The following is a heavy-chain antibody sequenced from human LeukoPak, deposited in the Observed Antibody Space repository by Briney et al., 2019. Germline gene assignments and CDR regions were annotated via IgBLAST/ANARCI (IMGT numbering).Heavy chain of an antibody. V-gene: IGHV4-59*01. CDR2: IYYSGST. CDR1: GGSISSYY. D-gene: IGHD3-10*01. J-gene: IGHJ4*02. Sequence: SETLSLTCTVSGGSISSYYWSWTRQPPGKGLEWIGYIYYSGSTNYNPSLKSRVTISVDTSKNQFSLKLSSVTAADTAVYYCAREARYYGSGSYYHTIDYWGQGTLVTVSS. CDR3: AREARYYGSGSYYHTIDY.